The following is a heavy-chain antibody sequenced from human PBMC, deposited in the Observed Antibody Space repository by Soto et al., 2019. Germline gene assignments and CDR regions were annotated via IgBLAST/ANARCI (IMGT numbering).Heavy chain of an antibody. Sequence: GGSLRLSCAASGFTFSNAWMNWVRQAPGKGLEWVGRIKSKTDGGTTDYVAPVKGRFTISRDDSKNTLYLQMNSLKTEDTAVYYCTTDMSTIGSSWYSYYYYGMDVWGQGTTVTVSS. D-gene: IGHD6-13*01. J-gene: IGHJ6*02. V-gene: IGHV3-15*07. CDR3: TTDMSTIGSSWYSYYYYGMDV. CDR1: GFTFSNAW. CDR2: IKSKTDGGTT.